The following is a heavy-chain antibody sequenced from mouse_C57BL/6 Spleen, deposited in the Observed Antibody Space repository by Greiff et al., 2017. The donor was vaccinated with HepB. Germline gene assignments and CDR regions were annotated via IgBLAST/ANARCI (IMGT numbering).Heavy chain of an antibody. J-gene: IGHJ3*01. Sequence: VQGVESGAELVKPGASVKLSCKASGYTFTEYTIHWVKQRSGQGLEWIGWFYPGSGSIKYNEKFKDKATLTADESSSTVYMELSRLTSEDSAVYFCARHEGDSSGHVGFAYWGQGTLVTVSA. CDR2: FYPGSGSI. CDR1: GYTFTEYT. V-gene: IGHV1-62-2*01. CDR3: ARHEGDSSGHVGFAY. D-gene: IGHD3-2*02.